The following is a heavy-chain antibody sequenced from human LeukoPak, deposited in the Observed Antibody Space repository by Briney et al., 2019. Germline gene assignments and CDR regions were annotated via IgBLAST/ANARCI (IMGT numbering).Heavy chain of an antibody. CDR2: ISYDGSKV. D-gene: IGHD6-19*01. Sequence: PGGSLRLSCTASGYTFSNYGMHWVRQGPGKGLEWVAVISYDGSKVFYGDFVKGRFTISRDDSRDTVYLQMHSLRVEDMAVYYCAKVGGGWYYFDYWGQGTLVTVSS. CDR1: GYTFSNYG. J-gene: IGHJ4*02. V-gene: IGHV3-30*18. CDR3: AKVGGGWYYFDY.